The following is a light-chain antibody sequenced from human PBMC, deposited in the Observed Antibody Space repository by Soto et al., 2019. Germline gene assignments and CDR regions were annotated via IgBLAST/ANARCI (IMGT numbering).Light chain of an antibody. CDR3: QVWDSSSDRV. J-gene: IGLJ2*01. Sequence: SSELTQPPSVSVAPGKTARITCGGNNIGSKSVHWYQQKPGQAPVLVIYYDSDRPSGIPERFSGSNSGNTATLTISRVEAGDEADYYCQVWDSSSDRVFGGGTKVTVL. V-gene: IGLV3-21*04. CDR2: YDS. CDR1: NIGSKS.